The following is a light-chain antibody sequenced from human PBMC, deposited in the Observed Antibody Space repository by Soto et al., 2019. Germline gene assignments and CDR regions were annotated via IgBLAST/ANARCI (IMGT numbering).Light chain of an antibody. CDR1: QSVSSN. J-gene: IGKJ4*01. Sequence: EIVMTQSPATRSVSPGERATLSCRASQSVSSNFAWYQQKPGQAPRLLIYGASTRTTGIPARFSGSVSGTEFTLTIRSLQSEDFAVYYCQQYNNWPPLTFGGGTKVEIK. V-gene: IGKV3-15*01. CDR3: QQYNNWPPLT. CDR2: GAS.